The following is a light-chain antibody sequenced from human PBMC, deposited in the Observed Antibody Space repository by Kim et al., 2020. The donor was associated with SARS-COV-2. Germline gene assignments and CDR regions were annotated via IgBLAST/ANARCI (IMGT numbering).Light chain of an antibody. V-gene: IGLV2-23*02. CDR2: QVS. CDR1: SSDVGSYNL. CDR3: CAYAGFSTYV. J-gene: IGLJ1*01. Sequence: QSALTQPASVSGSPGQSITISCTGTSSDVGSYNLVSWYQQHPGKAPKFMIYQVSKRPSGVSNRFSGSKSGNTASLTISGLQAEDEADYYCCAYAGFSTYVFGTGTKVTVL.